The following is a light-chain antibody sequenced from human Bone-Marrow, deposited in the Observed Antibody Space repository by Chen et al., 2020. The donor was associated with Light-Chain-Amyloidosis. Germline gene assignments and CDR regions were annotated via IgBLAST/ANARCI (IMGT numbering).Light chain of an antibody. V-gene: IGKV3-11*01. Sequence: EIVWTQSPATLSLSPGERATLSCRASQSVSSYLAWYQQKPGQAPRLLIYNAFNRATGIPARFSGSGSGTDFTLTISSLEPEDFAVYYCQQRSNWPLTFGGGTKVEIK. J-gene: IGKJ4*01. CDR1: QSVSSY. CDR2: NAF. CDR3: QQRSNWPLT.